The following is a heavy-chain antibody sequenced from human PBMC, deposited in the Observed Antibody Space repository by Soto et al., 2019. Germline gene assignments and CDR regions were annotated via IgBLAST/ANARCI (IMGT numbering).Heavy chain of an antibody. J-gene: IGHJ6*02. Sequence: GGSLRLSCAASGFTFSSYAMSWVRQAPGKGLEWVSAISGSGGSTYYADSVKGRFTISRDKSKNTLYLQMNSLRAEDTAVYYCAKRRGSGSYAYYYYGMDVWGQGTTVTVSS. V-gene: IGHV3-23*01. CDR2: ISGSGGST. CDR1: GFTFSSYA. D-gene: IGHD3-10*01. CDR3: AKRRGSGSYAYYYYGMDV.